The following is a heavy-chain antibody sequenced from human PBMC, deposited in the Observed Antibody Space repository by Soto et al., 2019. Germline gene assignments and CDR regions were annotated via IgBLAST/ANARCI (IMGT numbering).Heavy chain of an antibody. D-gene: IGHD1-1*01. CDR2: ISYDGSNK. J-gene: IGHJ5*02. Sequence: GGSLRLSCAASGFTFSSYGMHWVRQAPGKGLEWVAVISYDGSNKYYADSVKGRFTISRDNSKNTLYLQMNSLRAEDTAVYYCAKDNDPAWGQGTLVTVSS. CDR1: GFTFSSYG. CDR3: AKDNDPA. V-gene: IGHV3-30*18.